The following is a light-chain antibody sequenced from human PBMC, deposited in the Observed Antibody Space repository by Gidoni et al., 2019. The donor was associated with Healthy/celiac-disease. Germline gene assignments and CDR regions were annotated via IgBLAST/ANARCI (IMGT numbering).Light chain of an antibody. CDR2: YAS. CDR1: QSIGSS. V-gene: IGKV6-21*01. Sequence: DIVLTQSPDFQSVTPKEKVTITCRASQSIGSSLHRYQQQPDQSPKRLIKYASQSFSGVPSGFSGGGAGTDFTLTINSLEAEDAATYYCHQSSSLPWTFGQGTKVEIK. CDR3: HQSSSLPWT. J-gene: IGKJ1*01.